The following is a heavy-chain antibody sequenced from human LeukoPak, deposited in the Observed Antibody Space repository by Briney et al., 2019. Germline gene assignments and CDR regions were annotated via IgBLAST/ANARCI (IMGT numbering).Heavy chain of an antibody. CDR3: ARDGIRGSMWYFYYYGMDV. CDR1: AFTFSNYA. Sequence: PGRSLRLSCAASAFTFSNYAMHWVRQAPGKGLEWVAVISHDGTNKYNADSVKGRFSISRDNSKNTLYLQMNGLRVQDTAVYYCARDGIRGSMWYFYYYGMDVWGQGTTVTVSS. J-gene: IGHJ6*02. D-gene: IGHD1-26*01. CDR2: ISHDGTNK. V-gene: IGHV3-30-3*01.